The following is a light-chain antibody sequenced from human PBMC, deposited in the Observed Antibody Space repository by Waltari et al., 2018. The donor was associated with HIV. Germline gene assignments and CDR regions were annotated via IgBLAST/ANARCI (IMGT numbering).Light chain of an antibody. CDR2: YDT. J-gene: IGLJ2*01. CDR1: NIHRKR. V-gene: IGLV3-21*04. Sequence: LTQPPSLSVAPGKPATIPRGATNIHRKREPRYKQKVGQAPVVVMSYDTARPAGIADRFSGFNSGHTASLFITRVGAGDEADYYCQLWDSATDHVLFGGGSRLTVL. CDR3: QLWDSATDHVL.